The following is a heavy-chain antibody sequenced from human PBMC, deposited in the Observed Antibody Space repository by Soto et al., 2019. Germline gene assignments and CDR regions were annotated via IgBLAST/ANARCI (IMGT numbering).Heavy chain of an antibody. CDR2: ISAYNGNT. Sequence: ASVKVSCKASGYTFTSYGISWVRQAPGQGLEWMGWISAYNGNTNYAQKLQGRVTMTTDTSTSTAYMELRSLRSDDTAVYYCARDGYGFLEWLTKRRQDIWWFDPWGQGTLVTVSS. CDR1: GYTFTSYG. V-gene: IGHV1-18*01. J-gene: IGHJ5*02. CDR3: ARDGYGFLEWLTKRRQDIWWFDP. D-gene: IGHD3-3*01.